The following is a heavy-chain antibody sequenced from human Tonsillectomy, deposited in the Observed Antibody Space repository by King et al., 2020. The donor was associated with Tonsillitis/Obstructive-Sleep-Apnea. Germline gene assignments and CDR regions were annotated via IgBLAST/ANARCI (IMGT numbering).Heavy chain of an antibody. Sequence: VQLVESGGGVVQPGRSLRLSCAASGFTFSSYAMHWVRQAPGKGLEWVAVISYDGSNKYYADSVKGRFTISRDNSKNTLYLQMNSLRAEDTAVYYCRRGENIAVAGNGDYWGQGTLVTVSS. V-gene: IGHV3-30*04. CDR3: RRGENIAVAGNGDY. CDR2: ISYDGSNK. D-gene: IGHD6-19*01. J-gene: IGHJ4*02. CDR1: GFTFSSYA.